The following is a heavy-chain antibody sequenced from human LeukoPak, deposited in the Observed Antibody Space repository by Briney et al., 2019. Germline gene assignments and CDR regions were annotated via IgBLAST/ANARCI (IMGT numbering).Heavy chain of an antibody. CDR3: ARAHCSSTSCYTPDAFDI. Sequence: GGSLRLSCAASGLTFSGSAMSWVRQAPGKGLEWVSLISGSGNSTYYADSVKGRFTISRDNSKNTLYLQMNSLRAEDTAVYYCARAHCSSTSCYTPDAFDIWGQGTMVTVSS. CDR1: GLTFSGSA. V-gene: IGHV3-23*01. CDR2: ISGSGNST. J-gene: IGHJ3*02. D-gene: IGHD2-2*02.